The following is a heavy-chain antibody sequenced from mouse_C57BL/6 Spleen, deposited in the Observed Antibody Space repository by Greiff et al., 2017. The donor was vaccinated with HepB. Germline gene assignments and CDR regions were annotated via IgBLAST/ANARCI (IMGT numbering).Heavy chain of an antibody. CDR1: GFSLTSYG. CDR2: IWSGGST. Sequence: VQLQQSGPGLVQPSQSLSITCTVSGFSLTSYGVHWVRQSPGKGLEWLGVIWSGGSTDYNAAFISRLSISKDNSKSQVFFKMNSLQADDTAIYYCARNTDDHGYYYYFDYWGQGTTLTVSS. V-gene: IGHV2-2*01. J-gene: IGHJ2*01. D-gene: IGHD2-3*01. CDR3: ARNTDDHGYYYYFDY.